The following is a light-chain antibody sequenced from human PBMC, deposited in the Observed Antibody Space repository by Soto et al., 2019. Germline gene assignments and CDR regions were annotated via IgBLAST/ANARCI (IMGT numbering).Light chain of an antibody. J-gene: IGKJ5*01. Sequence: EIVLTQSPATLSLSPVERATLSCGASQSVRSSYLAWYQQKPGLAPRLLIYATSSRATGIPDRFSGGGSGTDFTLTISRLEPEDFAVYYCQQYGTSPRSITFGQGTRLEIK. CDR2: ATS. CDR1: QSVRSSY. CDR3: QQYGTSPRSIT. V-gene: IGKV3D-20*01.